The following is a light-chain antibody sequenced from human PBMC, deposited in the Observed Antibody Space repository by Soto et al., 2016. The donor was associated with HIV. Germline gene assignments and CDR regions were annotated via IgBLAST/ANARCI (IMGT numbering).Light chain of an antibody. CDR2: TTS. CDR3: QQSYTTPLT. CDR1: QTIRKY. J-gene: IGKJ4*01. V-gene: IGKV1-39*01. Sequence: DIQMTQSPSSLSASVGDRVIITCRASQTIRKYLNWYQQKPGKAPVLLISTTSSLQSGVASRFSGSGSGAEFTLTISNLQPEDFATYYCQQSYTTPLTFGGGTKVEXK.